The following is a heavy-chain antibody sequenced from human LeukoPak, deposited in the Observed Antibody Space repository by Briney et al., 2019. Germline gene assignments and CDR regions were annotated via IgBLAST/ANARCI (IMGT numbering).Heavy chain of an antibody. J-gene: IGHJ6*03. D-gene: IGHD3-10*02. CDR3: ARVFGEGYYYYYYMDV. CDR2: IYSGGST. CDR1: GFTFSSYE. Sequence: GGSLRLSCAASGFTFSSYEMNWVRQAPGKGLEWVSVIYSGGSTYYADSVKGRFTISRDNSKNTLYLQMNSLRAEDTAVYYCARVFGEGYYYYYYMDVWGKGTTVTISS. V-gene: IGHV3-66*01.